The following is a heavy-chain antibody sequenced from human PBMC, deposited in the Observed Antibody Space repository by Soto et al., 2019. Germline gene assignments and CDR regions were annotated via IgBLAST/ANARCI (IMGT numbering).Heavy chain of an antibody. CDR2: MSGSSGTT. V-gene: IGHV3-23*01. CDR1: GFTFTNYA. CDR3: AKDVYYYDSSGYLPDAFDI. J-gene: IGHJ3*02. Sequence: EVQLLESGGGLVQPGGSLRLSCAASGFTFTNYAMSWVRQAPGEGLEWVSSMSGSSGTTYYADSVRGRFTISRDNSRDTLYLQMNSLRAEDTAVYYCAKDVYYYDSSGYLPDAFDIWGQGTMVTVSS. D-gene: IGHD3-22*01.